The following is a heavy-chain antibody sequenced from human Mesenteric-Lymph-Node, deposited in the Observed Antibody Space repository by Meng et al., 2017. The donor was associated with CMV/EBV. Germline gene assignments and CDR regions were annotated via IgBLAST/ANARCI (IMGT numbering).Heavy chain of an antibody. Sequence: GSAFTSYYMRWVPQAPGQVLLWMGLINPSGASPSSAKKFRGRVTITRDTSTSTVYMELSSLRSEDTAVYYCAREVSSSWYSTSVGIYWRQGTLVTVSS. CDR1: GSAFTSYY. CDR3: AREVSSSWYSTSVGIY. J-gene: IGHJ4*02. V-gene: IGHV1-46*01. D-gene: IGHD6-13*01. CDR2: INPSGASP.